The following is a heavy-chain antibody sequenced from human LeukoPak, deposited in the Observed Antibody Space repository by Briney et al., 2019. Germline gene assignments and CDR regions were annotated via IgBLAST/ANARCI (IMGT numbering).Heavy chain of an antibody. J-gene: IGHJ1*01. CDR1: GFTFSSYA. D-gene: IGHD3-22*01. V-gene: IGHV3-23*01. CDR2: ISGSGGST. Sequence: GGSLRLSCAASGFTFSSYAMSWVRQAPGKGLEWVSAISGSGGSTYYADSVKGRFTISRDNSKNTLYLQMNSLRAEDTAVYYCAKDRTYYYDGKEAEYFQHWGQGTLVTVSS. CDR3: AKDRTYYYDGKEAEYFQH.